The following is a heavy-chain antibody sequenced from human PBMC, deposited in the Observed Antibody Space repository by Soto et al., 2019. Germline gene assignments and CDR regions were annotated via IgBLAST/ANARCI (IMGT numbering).Heavy chain of an antibody. CDR1: GGSISSGDYY. CDR3: ARESPYSSSSVSDY. CDR2: IYYSGST. D-gene: IGHD6-6*01. J-gene: IGHJ4*02. V-gene: IGHV4-30-4*01. Sequence: SETLSLTCTVSGGSISSGDYYWSWIRQPPGKGLEWIGYIYYSGSTYYNPSLKSRVTISVDTSKNQFSLKLSSVTAADTAVYYCARESPYSSSSVSDYWGQGTMVTVYS.